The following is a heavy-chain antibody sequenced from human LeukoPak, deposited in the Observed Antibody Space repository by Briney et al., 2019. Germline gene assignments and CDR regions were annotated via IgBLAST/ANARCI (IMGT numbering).Heavy chain of an antibody. CDR2: ISSSGSTI. CDR1: GFTFSDYY. Sequence: GGSLRLSCAASGFTFSDYYMSWIRQAPGKGLEWVSYISSSGSTIYYADSVKGRFTISRDNAKNSLYLQMNSLRAEDTAVYYCCLRRGLLRYFDWLEYWRQGTLVTVSS. V-gene: IGHV3-11*04. CDR3: CLRRGLLRYFDWLEY. D-gene: IGHD3-9*01. J-gene: IGHJ4*02.